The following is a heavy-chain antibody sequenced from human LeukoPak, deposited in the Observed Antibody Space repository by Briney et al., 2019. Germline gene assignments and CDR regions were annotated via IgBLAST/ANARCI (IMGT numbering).Heavy chain of an antibody. J-gene: IGHJ6*02. V-gene: IGHV3-30*02. CDR1: GFTFSNYW. Sequence: GGSLRLSCAASGFTFSNYWMHWVRQAPGKGLVWVALIWYDGSNKFYGDSVKGRFTISRDNAKNSLYLQMNSLRAEDTALYYCAKDLGYCSSTSCYYYYGMDVWGQGTTVTVSS. D-gene: IGHD2-2*01. CDR3: AKDLGYCSSTSCYYYYGMDV. CDR2: IWYDGSNK.